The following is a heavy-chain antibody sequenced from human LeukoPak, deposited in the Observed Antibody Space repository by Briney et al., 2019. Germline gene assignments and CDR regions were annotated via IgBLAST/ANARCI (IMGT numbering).Heavy chain of an antibody. CDR3: ARQVSRPDY. J-gene: IGHJ4*02. D-gene: IGHD2/OR15-2a*01. Sequence: SETLSLTCTVSGYSITRGSYWGWIRQPPGKGLEWIANIYHSGSTYYNPSLKSRVTISVDTSKNQFSLKLSSVTAADTAVYYCARQVSRPDYWGQGTLVTVSS. CDR1: GYSITRGSY. V-gene: IGHV4-38-2*02. CDR2: IYHSGST.